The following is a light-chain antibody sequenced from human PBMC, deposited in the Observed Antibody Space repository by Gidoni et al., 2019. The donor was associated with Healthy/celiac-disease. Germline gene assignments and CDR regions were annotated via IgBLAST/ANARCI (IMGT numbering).Light chain of an antibody. V-gene: IGKV2-30*01. CDR1: QILLYSDGNTY. CDR3: MQGTHWPLT. Sequence: DVVLTQSPLSLPVTLGQPASISCRSSQILLYSDGNTYLNWLQQRPGQSPRRLIYEVSNRDSGVPDRCSGSGSGTDFTLKISRVEAEDVGVYYCMQGTHWPLTFGGGTKVEIK. J-gene: IGKJ4*01. CDR2: EVS.